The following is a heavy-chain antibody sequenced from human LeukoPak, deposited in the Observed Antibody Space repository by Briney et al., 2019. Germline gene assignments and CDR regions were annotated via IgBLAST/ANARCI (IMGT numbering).Heavy chain of an antibody. CDR2: ISSSSSTI. CDR3: ARDYSYADY. D-gene: IGHD5-18*01. J-gene: IGHJ4*02. V-gene: IGHV3-48*01. CDR1: GFTFSSYS. Sequence: TGGSLRLSCAASGFTFSSYSMNWVRQAPGKGLEWVSYISSSSSTIYYADSVKGRFTISRDNAKNSLYLQMNSLRAEDTAVYYCARDYSYADYWGQGTLVTVSS.